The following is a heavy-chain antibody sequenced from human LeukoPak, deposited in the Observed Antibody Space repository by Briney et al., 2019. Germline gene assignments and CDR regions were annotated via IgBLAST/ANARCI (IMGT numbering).Heavy chain of an antibody. V-gene: IGHV3-48*02. CDR2: ISSSSSTI. D-gene: IGHD3-22*01. Sequence: GGSLRLSCAASGSTFSSYSMNWVRQAPGKGLEWVSYISSSSSTIYYADSVKGRFTISRDNAKNSLYLQMNSLRDEDTAVYYCARDYYYDSSGYYYDAFDIWGQGTMVTVSS. CDR3: ARDYYYDSSGYYYDAFDI. CDR1: GSTFSSYS. J-gene: IGHJ3*02.